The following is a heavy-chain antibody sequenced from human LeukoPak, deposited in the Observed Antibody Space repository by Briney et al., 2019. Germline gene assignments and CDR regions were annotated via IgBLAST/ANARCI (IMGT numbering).Heavy chain of an antibody. D-gene: IGHD4/OR15-4a*01. CDR2: IHYSGST. Sequence: SETLSLTCTVSGGSISSGSYYWNSIRQHPGKGLEWIGSIHYSGSTYYNPSLKSRVTISVDMSKNQFSLKLSSVTAADTAVYYCARVLTTEAALWDYWGQGTLVTVSS. V-gene: IGHV4-31*03. J-gene: IGHJ4*02. CDR3: ARVLTTEAALWDY. CDR1: GGSISSGSYY.